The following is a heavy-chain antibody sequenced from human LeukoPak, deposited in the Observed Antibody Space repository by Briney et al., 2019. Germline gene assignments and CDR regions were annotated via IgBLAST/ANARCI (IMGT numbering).Heavy chain of an antibody. CDR3: ARDLWVGGMDV. Sequence: GGSLRLSCKASGFTFSSYWMNWVRQAPGTGLEWVATIKPDGSEIHYVDSVEGRFTISRDNAKNSLYLQMNSLRAEDTAVYYCARDLWVGGMDVWGQGTTVTVSS. V-gene: IGHV3-7*01. CDR2: IKPDGSEI. J-gene: IGHJ6*02. CDR1: GFTFSSYW. D-gene: IGHD2-15*01.